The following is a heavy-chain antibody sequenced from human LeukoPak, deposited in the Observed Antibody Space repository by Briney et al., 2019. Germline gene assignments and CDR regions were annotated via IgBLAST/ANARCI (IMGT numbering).Heavy chain of an antibody. CDR1: GFTFSSYS. Sequence: PGGSLRLSCAASGFTFSSYSMNWVRQAPGKGLEWVSYISSSSSIIYHADSVKGRSTISRDNAKNSLYLQMNSLTAEDTAVYYCARDRGGDSYGPLDSWGQGTLVTVSS. J-gene: IGHJ4*02. CDR3: ARDRGGDSYGPLDS. CDR2: ISSSSSII. V-gene: IGHV3-48*01. D-gene: IGHD5-18*01.